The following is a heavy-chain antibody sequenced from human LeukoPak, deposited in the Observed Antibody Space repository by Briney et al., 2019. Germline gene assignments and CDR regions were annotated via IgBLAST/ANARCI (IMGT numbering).Heavy chain of an antibody. D-gene: IGHD3-10*01. V-gene: IGHV4-4*07. CDR2: IYTSGTT. J-gene: IGHJ5*02. Sequence: SETLSLTCTVSGGSISSYYWSWIRQPAGKGLEWIGHIYTSGTTNYNPSLKSRVTMSVDTSKNQFSQKLSSVTAADTAVYYCARSPPQYYYGSGSYSGDWFDPWGQGTLVTVSS. CDR3: ARSPPQYYYGSGSYSGDWFDP. CDR1: GGSISSYY.